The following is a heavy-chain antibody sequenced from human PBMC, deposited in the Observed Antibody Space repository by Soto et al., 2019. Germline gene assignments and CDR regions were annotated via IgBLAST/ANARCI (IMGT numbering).Heavy chain of an antibody. Sequence: LSITGALCRGAVIGSYWIVIRKHQGKGLEWIGEINHSGSTNYNPSLKSRVTISVDTSKNQFSLKLSSVTAADTAVYYFASRPARRNYYSGMDVWGQGTTVTVSS. CDR3: ASRPARRNYYSGMDV. V-gene: IGHV4-34*01. J-gene: IGHJ6*02. CDR2: INHSGST. CDR1: RGAVIGSY.